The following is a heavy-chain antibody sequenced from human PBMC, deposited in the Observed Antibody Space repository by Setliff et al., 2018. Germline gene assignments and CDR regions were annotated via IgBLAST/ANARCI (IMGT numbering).Heavy chain of an antibody. CDR2: IYSSGRT. Sequence: SETLSLTCTVSGGSISSYYWIWIRQPPGKGLEWIGYIYSSGRTNYNPSLKSRVTLSVDTSNNQFSLKVSSVTAADTAVYYCARSGMPRLLYVGYWGLGTLVTVSS. V-gene: IGHV4-4*08. CDR1: GGSISSYY. CDR3: ARSGMPRLLYVGY. D-gene: IGHD2-21*01. J-gene: IGHJ4*02.